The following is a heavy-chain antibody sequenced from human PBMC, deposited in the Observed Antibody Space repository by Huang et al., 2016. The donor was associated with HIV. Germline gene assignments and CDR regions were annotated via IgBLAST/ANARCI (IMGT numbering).Heavy chain of an antibody. CDR2: LIAIFGTA. CDR3: ARARGYYDSSVSYYFDY. CDR1: GGTFSSYA. D-gene: IGHD3-22*01. V-gene: IGHV1-69*13. J-gene: IGHJ4*02. Sequence: QVQLVQSGAEVQKPGSSVKVSCKASGGTFSSYAISWVRQSPGQGLEGRGWLIAIFGTANDAQKFQGRVTITADESTSTAYMELSSLRSEDTAVYYCARARGYYDSSVSYYFDYWGQGTLVTVSS.